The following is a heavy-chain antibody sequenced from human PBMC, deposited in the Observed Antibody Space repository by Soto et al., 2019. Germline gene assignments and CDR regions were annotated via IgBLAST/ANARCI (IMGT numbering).Heavy chain of an antibody. CDR3: ARGGLEPFDY. CDR2: ISDYGRV. Sequence: PXGSLRLSFAASGFSFRNYWMHWVRQAPGKGLVWVSRISDYGRVNYADSVEGRFTISRDDAKSELYLQMSSLRLEDTAVYYCARGGLEPFDYLGQGALVTVSS. CDR1: GFSFRNYW. J-gene: IGHJ4*02. D-gene: IGHD1-1*01. V-gene: IGHV3-74*01.